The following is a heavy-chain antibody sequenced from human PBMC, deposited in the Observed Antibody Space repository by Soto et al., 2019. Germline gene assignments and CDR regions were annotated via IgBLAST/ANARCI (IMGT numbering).Heavy chain of an antibody. J-gene: IGHJ4*02. CDR1: GGTFSSYA. CDR3: ASSVLSRGAPRGYFDY. D-gene: IGHD2-2*01. CDR2: IIPIFGTA. V-gene: IGHV1-69*13. Sequence: SVKVSCKASGGTFSSYAISWVRQAPGQGLEWMGGIIPIFGTANYAQKFQGRVTITADESTSTAYMELSSLRSEDTAVYYYASSVLSRGAPRGYFDYWGQGTLVTVSS.